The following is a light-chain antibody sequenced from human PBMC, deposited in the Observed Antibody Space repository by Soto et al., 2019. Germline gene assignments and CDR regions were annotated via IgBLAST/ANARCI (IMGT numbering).Light chain of an antibody. CDR1: SSDLAIYNY. J-gene: IGLJ1*01. CDR2: QVT. CDR3: SSYTDSSNYV. Sequence: QSALTQPASASGSLGQSITISCTGTSSDLAIYNYVSWYQQQPGKAPKLMIYQVTNRPSGVSNRFSGSRSGNTASLTISGLQAEDEADYYCSSYTDSSNYVFGTGTQLTVL. V-gene: IGLV2-14*01.